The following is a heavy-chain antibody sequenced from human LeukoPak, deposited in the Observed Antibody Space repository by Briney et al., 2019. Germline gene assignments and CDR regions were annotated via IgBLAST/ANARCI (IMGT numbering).Heavy chain of an antibody. D-gene: IGHD3-10*01. J-gene: IGHJ6*02. V-gene: IGHV3-21*01. Sequence: GGSLRLSCAASGFSFSTYGMHWVRQAPGKGLEWVSFITYGSSYIHYTDSVKGRFTISRDDAKNSLYLQMNSLRTEDTAVYYCARAPYYYGSGGGMDVWGQGTTVTVSS. CDR3: ARAPYYYGSGGGMDV. CDR1: GFSFSTYG. CDR2: ITYGSSYI.